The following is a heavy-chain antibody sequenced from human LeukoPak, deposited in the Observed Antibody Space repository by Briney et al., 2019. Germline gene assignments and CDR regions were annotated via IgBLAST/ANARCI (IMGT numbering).Heavy chain of an antibody. CDR2: MNPNSGKI. J-gene: IGHJ3*02. V-gene: IGHV1-8*01. CDR3: ARGTMVRGRLDI. Sequence: GASVKVSCKASGYTFTSYDINWVRQAPGQGLEWMGWMNPNSGKIDYAQKFQGRVTMTSNTSISTAYMDLSSLRSEDTAVYYCARGTMVRGRLDIWGQGTMVTVSS. D-gene: IGHD3-10*01. CDR1: GYTFTSYD.